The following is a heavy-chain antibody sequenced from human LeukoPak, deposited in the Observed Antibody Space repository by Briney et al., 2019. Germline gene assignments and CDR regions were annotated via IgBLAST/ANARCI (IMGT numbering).Heavy chain of an antibody. J-gene: IGHJ4*02. CDR1: GFTFSSYW. CDR2: LTYDGSNK. V-gene: IGHV3-30*18. CDR3: AKDSTGISFFDY. D-gene: IGHD2-2*01. Sequence: GGSLRLSCAASGFTFSSYWMSWVRQAPGKGLEWVAVLTYDGSNKYYADSVKGRFTISRDNSKNTLYLQMNSLRGEDTAVYYCAKDSTGISFFDYWGQGTLVTVSS.